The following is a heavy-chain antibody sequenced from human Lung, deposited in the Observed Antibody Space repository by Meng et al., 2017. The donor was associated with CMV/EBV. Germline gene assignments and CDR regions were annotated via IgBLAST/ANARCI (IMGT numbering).Heavy chain of an antibody. D-gene: IGHD2-21*02. J-gene: IGHJ4*02. Sequence: QVQLQESGPGLVKPSGTLSLPCAFSGGSISSSNLWTWVRQVPGKGLEWIGEIYHSGSTNYNPSLKSRVTISVDKFKNQFSLKLGSVTAADTAVYYCARIERRRILKYCGSDCSTTDYWGQGTLVTVSS. CDR1: GGSISSSNL. CDR3: ARIERRRILKYCGSDCSTTDY. V-gene: IGHV4-4*02. CDR2: IYHSGST.